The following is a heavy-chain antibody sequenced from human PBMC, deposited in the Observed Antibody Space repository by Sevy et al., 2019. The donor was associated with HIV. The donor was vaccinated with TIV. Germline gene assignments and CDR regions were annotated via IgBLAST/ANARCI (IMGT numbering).Heavy chain of an antibody. CDR3: AGEIYYYYYGMDV. CDR2: TYYRSNWDK. V-gene: IGHV6-1*01. Sequence: QTLALTCAISGDSLSINSAAWNWIRQSPSRGLEWLGRTYYRSNWDKDYAVQLKSRITIIPDTSKNPFYLQLNSVTPEDTAVYYCAGEIYYYYYGMDVWGQGTTVTVSS. J-gene: IGHJ6*02. D-gene: IGHD3-16*01. CDR1: GDSLSINSAA.